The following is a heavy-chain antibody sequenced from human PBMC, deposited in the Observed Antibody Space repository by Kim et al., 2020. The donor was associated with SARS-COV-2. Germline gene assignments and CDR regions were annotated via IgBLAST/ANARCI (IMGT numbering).Heavy chain of an antibody. CDR1: GYSFTSYW. V-gene: IGHV5-51*01. CDR3: ATHSNYVRMDYGMDV. CDR2: IYPGDSDT. J-gene: IGHJ6*02. Sequence: GESLKISCQGSGYSFTSYWIGWVRQMPGKGLEWMGIIYPGDSDTRYSPSFQGQVTISADKSISTAYLQWSSLKASDTAMYYCATHSNYVRMDYGMDVWGQGTTVTVSS. D-gene: IGHD4-4*01.